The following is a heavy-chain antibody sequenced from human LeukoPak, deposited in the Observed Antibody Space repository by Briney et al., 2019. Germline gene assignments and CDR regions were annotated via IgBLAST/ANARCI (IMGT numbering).Heavy chain of an antibody. CDR3: ARRSAVTYGMDV. CDR2: IWSDGSSI. Sequence: PGTSLRPSCAASGFTFSSYDMHWARQGPGKGLEWVAIIWSDGSSIYSADSVKGRFTTSRDNSKNTLYLQMNSLRVEDTAVYYCARRSAVTYGMDVWGQATTVTVSS. D-gene: IGHD3-10*01. V-gene: IGHV3-33*01. CDR1: GFTFSSYD. J-gene: IGHJ6*02.